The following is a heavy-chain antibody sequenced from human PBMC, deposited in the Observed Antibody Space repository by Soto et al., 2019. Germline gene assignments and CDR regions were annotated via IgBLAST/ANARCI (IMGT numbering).Heavy chain of an antibody. D-gene: IGHD3-22*01. CDR1: VFTFSSYG. J-gene: IGHJ4*02. CDR3: ARDYYDSSGYYYDIPLPEY. CDR2: IWYDGSNK. Sequence: VGSLRLSCASSVFTFSSYGMHCVRHSPGKWLEWVAVIWYDGSNKYYADSVKGRFTISRDNSKNTLYLQMNSLRAEDTAVYYCARDYYDSSGYYYDIPLPEYWGQGTLDIV. V-gene: IGHV3-33*01.